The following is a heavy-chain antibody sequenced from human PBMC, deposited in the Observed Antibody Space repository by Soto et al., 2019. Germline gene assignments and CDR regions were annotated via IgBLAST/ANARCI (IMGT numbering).Heavy chain of an antibody. CDR2: VSHDGRNT. CDR1: GFNFSDYA. D-gene: IGHD6-19*01. J-gene: IGHJ4*02. V-gene: IGHV3-30*18. Sequence: VQLVESGGGVVQPGRSLRLSCAAPGFNFSDYAMHRVRQAPGKGLEWVAVVSHDGRNTHYADSVKGRFTISRDSSKNTVSLEMTSLRAEDTAVYYCAKGGRQWLVTSDFNYWGQGALVTVSS. CDR3: AKGGRQWLVTSDFNY.